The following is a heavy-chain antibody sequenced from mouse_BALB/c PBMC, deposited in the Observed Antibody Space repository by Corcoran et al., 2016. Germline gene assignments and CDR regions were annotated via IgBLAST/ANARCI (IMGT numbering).Heavy chain of an antibody. D-gene: IGHD2-1*01. CDR2: INPNNGGT. Sequence: EVLLQQSGPELVKPGASVKIPCTASGYTFTDYNMDWVKQSHGKSLEWIGDINPNNGGTIYNQKFKGKATLTVDKSSSTAYMELRSLTSEDTAVYYCARYGKGFAYWGQGTLVTVSA. J-gene: IGHJ3*01. V-gene: IGHV1-18*01. CDR3: ARYGKGFAY. CDR1: GYTFTDYN.